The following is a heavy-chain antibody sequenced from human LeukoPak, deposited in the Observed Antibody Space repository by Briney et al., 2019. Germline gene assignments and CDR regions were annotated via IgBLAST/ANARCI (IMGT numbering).Heavy chain of an antibody. CDR2: IYYSGST. CDR1: GGSISSGGYY. V-gene: IGHV4-31*03. Sequence: SQTLSLTCTVSGGSISSGGYYWSWIRQHPGKGLEWIGYIYYSGSTYYNPSLKSRVTISVDTSKNQFSLKLSSVTAADTAVYYCARAGSIAAAGARVFFDYWGQGTLVTVSS. CDR3: ARAGSIAAAGARVFFDY. J-gene: IGHJ4*02. D-gene: IGHD6-13*01.